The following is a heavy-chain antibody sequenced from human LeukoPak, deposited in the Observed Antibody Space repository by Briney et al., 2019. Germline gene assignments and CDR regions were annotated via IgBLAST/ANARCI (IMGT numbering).Heavy chain of an antibody. CDR2: IYYSGST. Sequence: PSETLSLTCTVSGGSISSYYWSWIRQPPGKGLEWIGYIYYSGSTNYNPSLKSRVTISVDTSKNQFSLKLSSVTAADTAVYYCARDSGKVDYWGQGTLVTVSS. CDR3: ARDSGKVDY. J-gene: IGHJ4*02. CDR1: GGSISSYY. D-gene: IGHD3-10*01. V-gene: IGHV4-59*01.